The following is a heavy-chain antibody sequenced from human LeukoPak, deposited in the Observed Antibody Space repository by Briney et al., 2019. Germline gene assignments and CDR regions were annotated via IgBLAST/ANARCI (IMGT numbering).Heavy chain of an antibody. J-gene: IGHJ4*02. CDR3: AKDSCSSTSCYWDY. CDR1: GFTFSSYS. Sequence: GGSLRLSCAASGFTFSSYSMNWVRQAPGKGLEWVSSISSSSSYIYYADSVKGRFTISRDNAKNSPYLQMNSLRAEDTAVYYCAKDSCSSTSCYWDYWGQGTLVTVSS. V-gene: IGHV3-21*04. D-gene: IGHD2-2*01. CDR2: ISSSSSYI.